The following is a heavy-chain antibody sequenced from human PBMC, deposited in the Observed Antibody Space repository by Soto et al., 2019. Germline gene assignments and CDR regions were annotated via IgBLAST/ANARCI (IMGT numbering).Heavy chain of an antibody. CDR3: ARPIAAAGRDAFDI. Sequence: KPSETLSLTCTVSGGSISSSSYYWGWIRQPPGKGLEWIGSIYYSGSTYYNPSLKSRVTISVDTSKNQFSLKLSSVTAADTAVYYCARPIAAAGRDAFDIWGQGTMVTV. CDR1: GGSISSSSYY. CDR2: IYYSGST. V-gene: IGHV4-39*01. D-gene: IGHD6-13*01. J-gene: IGHJ3*02.